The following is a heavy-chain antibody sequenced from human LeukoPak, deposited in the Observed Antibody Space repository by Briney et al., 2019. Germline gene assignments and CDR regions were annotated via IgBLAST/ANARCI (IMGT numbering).Heavy chain of an antibody. CDR2: ISSSSSYI. CDR1: GFTFSSYS. J-gene: IGHJ4*02. V-gene: IGHV3-21*01. CDR3: ARDLSYYYDSSGYYCFDY. Sequence: GGSLRLSCAASGFTFSSYSMNWVRQAPGKGLEWVSSISSSSSYIYYADSVKGRFTISRDNAKNSLYLQMNSLRAEDTAVYYCARDLSYYYDSSGYYCFDYWGQGTLVTVSS. D-gene: IGHD3-22*01.